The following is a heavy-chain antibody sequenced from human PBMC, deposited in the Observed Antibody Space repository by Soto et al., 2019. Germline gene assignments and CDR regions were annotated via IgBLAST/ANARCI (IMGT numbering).Heavy chain of an antibody. CDR3: ARRRSDYYYYYMDV. V-gene: IGHV4-31*03. Sequence: PSETLSLTCTVSGGSISSGGYYWSWIRQHPGKGLEWIGYIYYSGSTYYNPSLKSRVTISVDTSKNQFSLKLSSVTAADTAVYYCARRRSDYYYYYMDVWGKGTTVTVSS. CDR2: IYYSGST. J-gene: IGHJ6*03. CDR1: GGSISSGGYY.